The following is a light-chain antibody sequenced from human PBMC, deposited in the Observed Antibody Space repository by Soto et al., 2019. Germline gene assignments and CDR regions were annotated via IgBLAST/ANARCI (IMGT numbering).Light chain of an antibody. V-gene: IGKV3-11*01. J-gene: IGKJ3*01. CDR2: DAS. CDR1: QSIRSY. Sequence: ENVLTQSPATLSLSPGERATLSCRASQSIRSYLAWYQQKPGQAPRLLIYDASNRATGIPARFSGSGSGTDFTLTISSLEPEDSAVYYCLQRTNWVFTFGPGTKVDIK. CDR3: LQRTNWVFT.